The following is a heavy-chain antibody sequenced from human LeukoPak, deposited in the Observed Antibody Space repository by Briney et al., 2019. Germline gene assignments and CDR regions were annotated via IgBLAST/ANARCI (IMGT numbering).Heavy chain of an antibody. V-gene: IGHV4-39*01. CDR2: IYYSGST. J-gene: IGHJ6*03. CDR1: GGSISSSSYY. CDR3: ASGLYSSSWPYYYYYYMDV. Sequence: PSETLSLTCTVSGGSISSSSYYWGWIRQPPGKGLEWIGRIYYSGSTYYNPSLKSRVTISVDTSKNQFSLKLSSVTAADTAVYYCASGLYSSSWPYYYYYYMDVWGKGTTVTVSS. D-gene: IGHD6-13*01.